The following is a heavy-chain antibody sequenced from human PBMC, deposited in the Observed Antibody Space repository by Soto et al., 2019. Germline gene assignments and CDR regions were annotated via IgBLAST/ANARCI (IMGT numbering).Heavy chain of an antibody. J-gene: IGHJ4*02. CDR2: VGWSGSST. D-gene: IGHD3-10*01. V-gene: IGHV3-23*01. CDR1: GFTFNNYA. CDR3: ATKYHYDSGTYLYHFDY. Sequence: EVQLLESGGGLVQPGGSLRLSCAASGFTFNNYAMSWVRRAPGKGLEWVSTVGWSGSSTYYADSVKGRFTISRDNSKNTLYLQMSSLRAEDTAVYYCATKYHYDSGTYLYHFDYWGQGTLVIVSS.